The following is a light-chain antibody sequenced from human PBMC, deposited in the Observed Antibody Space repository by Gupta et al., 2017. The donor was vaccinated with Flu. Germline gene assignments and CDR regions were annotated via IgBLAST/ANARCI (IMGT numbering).Light chain of an antibody. CDR1: DFGTYPL. J-gene: IGLJ2*01. Sequence: DFGTYPLVSCYKQHPGKAPNSIIFEGSKRPSGVSHRFSGSKSGNTASLTISGLQPEDESDYYCCSYAGGIDTFAFFGGGTKLTVL. CDR3: CSYAGGIDTFAF. CDR2: EGS. V-gene: IGLV2-23*01.